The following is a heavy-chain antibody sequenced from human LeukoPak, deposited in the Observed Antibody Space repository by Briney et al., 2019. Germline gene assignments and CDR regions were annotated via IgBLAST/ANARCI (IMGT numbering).Heavy chain of an antibody. J-gene: IGHJ4*02. CDR1: GFTFDDYA. Sequence: GGSLRLSCAASGFTFDDYAMHWVRQAPGKGLEWVSGISWNSGSIGYADSVKGRFTISRDNAKNSLYLQMNSLRAGDMALYYCAKGGYYDSSGRFDYWGQGTLVTVSS. D-gene: IGHD3-22*01. CDR3: AKGGYYDSSGRFDY. V-gene: IGHV3-9*03. CDR2: ISWNSGSI.